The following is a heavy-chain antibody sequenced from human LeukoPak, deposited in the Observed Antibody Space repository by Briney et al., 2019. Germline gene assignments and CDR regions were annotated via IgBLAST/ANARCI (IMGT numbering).Heavy chain of an antibody. CDR3: ARENDYGDYVDY. J-gene: IGHJ4*02. Sequence: SETLSLTCTVSGGSIRSSSYYWGWIRQPPGKGLEWIGSIYYSGSTYYNPSLKSRVTISVDTSKNQFSLKLSSVTAADTAVYYCARENDYGDYVDYWGQGTLVTVSS. CDR1: GGSIRSSSYY. D-gene: IGHD4-17*01. V-gene: IGHV4-39*07. CDR2: IYYSGST.